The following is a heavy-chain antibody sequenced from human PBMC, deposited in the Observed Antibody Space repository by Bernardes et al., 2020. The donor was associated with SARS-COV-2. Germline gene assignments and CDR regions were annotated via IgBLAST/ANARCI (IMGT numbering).Heavy chain of an antibody. CDR2: ISHDGGHK. CDR1: GFIFSDYA. CDR3: ARDQWRPDYYYGLDV. V-gene: IGHV3-30*03. Sequence: GGSLRLSCAASGFIFSDYAMHWVRQAPGKGLEWVALISHDGGHKYYADSVRGRFTVSRDNSKNTLYLQINSLRDEDTAVYYCARDQWRPDYYYGLDVWGQGTKVTVS. J-gene: IGHJ6*02. D-gene: IGHD6-19*01.